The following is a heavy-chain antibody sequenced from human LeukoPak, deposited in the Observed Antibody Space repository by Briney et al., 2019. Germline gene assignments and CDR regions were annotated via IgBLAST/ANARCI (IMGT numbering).Heavy chain of an antibody. V-gene: IGHV1-2*02. CDR1: GYTFTGYY. J-gene: IGHJ4*02. CDR3: ARTFVVYCSGGSCSSASHFDL. Sequence: ASVKVPYKASGYTFTGYYMHWVRQAPGQGLEWMGWINPNSGDTNYAQKFQGRVTMTRDTSISTAYMELSRLRSDDTAVYYCARTFVVYCSGGSCSSASHFDLGGQGTLVTVSS. CDR2: INPNSGDT. D-gene: IGHD2-15*01.